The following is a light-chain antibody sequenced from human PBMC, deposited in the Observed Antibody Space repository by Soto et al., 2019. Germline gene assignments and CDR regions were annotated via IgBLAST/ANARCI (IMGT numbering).Light chain of an antibody. CDR2: GAS. CDR1: QNVSSNY. CDR3: QQYLTSPRT. Sequence: EIVLTQSPGTLSLSPGERATLSCRASQNVSSNYLAWYQQKPGQAPRLLIYGASSRATGIPDRFSGSGSGTDFTLTISRLEPEDFAVYFCQQYLTSPRTFGPGTEVDIK. V-gene: IGKV3-20*01. J-gene: IGKJ3*01.